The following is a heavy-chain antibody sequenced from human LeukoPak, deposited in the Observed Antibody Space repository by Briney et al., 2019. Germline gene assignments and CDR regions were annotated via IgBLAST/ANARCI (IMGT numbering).Heavy chain of an antibody. CDR2: TYYRSKWYN. Sequence: SQTLSLTCAISGDSVSSNSAAWNWIRQSPSRGLEWLGRTYYRSKWYNDYAVSVKSRITINPDTSKNQFSQQLNSVTPEDTAVYYCARARYYGSGPSNWFDPWGQGTLVTVSS. D-gene: IGHD3-10*01. J-gene: IGHJ5*02. CDR3: ARARYYGSGPSNWFDP. CDR1: GDSVSSNSAA. V-gene: IGHV6-1*01.